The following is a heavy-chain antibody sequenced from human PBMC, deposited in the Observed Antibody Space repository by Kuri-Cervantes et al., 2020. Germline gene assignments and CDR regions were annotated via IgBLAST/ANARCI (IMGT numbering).Heavy chain of an antibody. CDR2: ISSSSSYI. D-gene: IGHD3-16*01. CDR3: ARLPDLGGSLGY. Sequence: GESLKISCAASGFTFSSYSMNWVRQAPGKGLEWVSSISSSSSYIYYADSVKGRFTISRDNAKNSLYLQMNSLRAEDTAVYYCARLPDLGGSLGYWGHGTLVTVSS. CDR1: GFTFSSYS. V-gene: IGHV3-21*01. J-gene: IGHJ4*01.